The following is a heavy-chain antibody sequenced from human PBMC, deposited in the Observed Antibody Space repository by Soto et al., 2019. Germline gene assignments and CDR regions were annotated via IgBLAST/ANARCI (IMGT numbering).Heavy chain of an antibody. V-gene: IGHV4-59*08. D-gene: IGHD4-4*01. CDR3: AGGTVTTDY. CDR1: GDCLSRYY. CDR2: IYYSGST. Sequence: TSETLSLTCTVSGDCLSRYYWSWIRQPPGKGLEWIGYIYYSGSTNYNPSLKSRVTISVDTSKNQFSLKLSSVTAADTAVYYCAGGTVTTDYWGQGTLVTVSS. J-gene: IGHJ4*02.